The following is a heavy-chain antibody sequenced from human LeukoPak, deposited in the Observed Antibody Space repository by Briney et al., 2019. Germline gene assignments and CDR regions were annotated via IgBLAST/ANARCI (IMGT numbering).Heavy chain of an antibody. CDR2: ISSNGGST. Sequence: PGGSLRLSCAASGFTFSSYAMHWVRQAPGKGLEYVSAISSNGGSTYYANSVKGRFTISRDNSKNTLYLQMGSLRAEDMAVYYCARDLVYGDYGGFWGQGTLVTVSS. CDR1: GFTFSSYA. CDR3: ARDLVYGDYGGF. D-gene: IGHD4-17*01. V-gene: IGHV3-64*01. J-gene: IGHJ4*02.